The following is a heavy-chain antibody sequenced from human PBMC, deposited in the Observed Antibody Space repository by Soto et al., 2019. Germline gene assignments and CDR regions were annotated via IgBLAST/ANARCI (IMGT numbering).Heavy chain of an antibody. CDR2: IDPSDSYT. CDR3: ARLRIAAAGTDGVDV. V-gene: IGHV5-10-1*01. J-gene: IGHJ6*02. Sequence: GESLKISCKGSGYSFTSYWISWVRQMPGKGLEWMGRIDPSDSYTNYSPSFQGHVTISADKSISTAYLQWSSLKASDTAMYYCARLRIAAAGTDGVDVWGQGTTVTVSS. CDR1: GYSFTSYW. D-gene: IGHD6-13*01.